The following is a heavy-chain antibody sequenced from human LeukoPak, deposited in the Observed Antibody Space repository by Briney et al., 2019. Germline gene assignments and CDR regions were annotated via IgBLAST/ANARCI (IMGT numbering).Heavy chain of an antibody. CDR2: INPSGGST. CDR1: GYTFTSYY. CDR3: ARDSLKSDMVRGATGLDY. J-gene: IGHJ4*02. D-gene: IGHD3-10*01. V-gene: IGHV1-46*01. Sequence: ASVKVSCKASGYTFTSYYMHWVRQAPGQGLEWMGIINPSGGSTSYAQKFQGRVTMTRDTSTSTVYMELSSLRSEDTAVYYCARDSLKSDMVRGATGLDYWGQGTLVTVSS.